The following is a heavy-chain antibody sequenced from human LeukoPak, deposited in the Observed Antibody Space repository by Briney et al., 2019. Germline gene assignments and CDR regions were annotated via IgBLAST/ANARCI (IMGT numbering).Heavy chain of an antibody. CDR2: IIPVLGIA. CDR3: ARVSVSYGYFDY. Sequence: SVKVSCKASGGTFSSYTISWVRQAPAQGLEWMGRIIPVLGIANYAQKFQGRVTITAVKSTSTAYMELSSLRSEDTAVYYCARVSVSYGYFDYWGQGTLVTVSS. J-gene: IGHJ4*02. CDR1: GGTFSSYT. V-gene: IGHV1-69*02. D-gene: IGHD5-18*01.